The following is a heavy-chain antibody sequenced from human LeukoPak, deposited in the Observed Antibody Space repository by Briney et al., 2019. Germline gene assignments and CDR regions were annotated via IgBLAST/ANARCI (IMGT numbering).Heavy chain of an antibody. J-gene: IGHJ4*02. Sequence: ASVKVSCKASGYTFTSYAMNWVRQAPGHGLEWMGWINTNTGNPTYAQGFTGRFVFALDTSVSTAYLQISSLKAEDTAVYYCARDQSPYWGVDCHPGYWGQGTLVTVSS. V-gene: IGHV7-4-1*02. CDR1: GYTFTSYA. D-gene: IGHD2-21*02. CDR3: ARDQSPYWGVDCHPGY. CDR2: INTNTGNP.